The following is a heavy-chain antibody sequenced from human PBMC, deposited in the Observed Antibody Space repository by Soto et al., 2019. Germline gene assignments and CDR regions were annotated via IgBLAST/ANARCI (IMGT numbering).Heavy chain of an antibody. CDR3: ATHSDADWYFGL. D-gene: IGHD2-2*01. Sequence: QVQLVQSGAEVKKPGASVKVSCTASGYSFTIYYIHWVRQAPGQGLEWMGIINHSGGTTNYAQKFQGIVTMTRDTSTSTVYMELSRLRSEDTAVYYCATHSDADWYFGLWGRGTLVTVSS. J-gene: IGHJ2*01. CDR2: INHSGGTT. CDR1: GYSFTIYY. V-gene: IGHV1-46*03.